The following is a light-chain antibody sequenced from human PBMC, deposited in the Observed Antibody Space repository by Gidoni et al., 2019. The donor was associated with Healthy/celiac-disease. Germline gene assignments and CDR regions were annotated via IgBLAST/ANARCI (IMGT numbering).Light chain of an antibody. CDR2: LGS. Sequence: DIVMTQSPLSLPVTPGEPASISCRSSQSLLDSNGYKYLDWYLQKAGQSPQLLIYLGSNRASGVPDRFSGSGSGTDFTLKISRVEAEDVGVYYCMQALQTPTFGQGTRLEIK. CDR1: QSLLDSNGYKY. J-gene: IGKJ5*01. CDR3: MQALQTPT. V-gene: IGKV2-28*01.